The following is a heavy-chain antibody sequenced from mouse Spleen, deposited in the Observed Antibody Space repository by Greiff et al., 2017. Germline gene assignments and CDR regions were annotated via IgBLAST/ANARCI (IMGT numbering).Heavy chain of an antibody. J-gene: IGHJ3*01. Sequence: QVQLQQPGAELVRPGSSVKLSCKASGSTFTSYWMHWVKQRPIQGLDWIGNIDPSDSETHYNQKFKDKATLTVDKSSSTDYMQLSSLTSEDSAVYYCGRSDYDYPWFAYWGQGTLVTVSA. D-gene: IGHD2-4*01. CDR2: IDPSDSET. V-gene: IGHV1-52*01. CDR1: GSTFTSYW. CDR3: GRSDYDYPWFAY.